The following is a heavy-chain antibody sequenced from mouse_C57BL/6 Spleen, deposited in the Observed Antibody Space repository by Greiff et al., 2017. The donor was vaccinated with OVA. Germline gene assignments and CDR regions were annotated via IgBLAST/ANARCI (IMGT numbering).Heavy chain of an antibody. D-gene: IGHD2-5*01. V-gene: IGHV1-64*01. Sequence: QVQLQQPGAELVKPGASVKLSCKASGYTFTSYWMHWVKQRPGQGLEWIGMIHPNSGSTNYNEKFKSKATLTVDKSSSTAYMQLSSLTSEDSAVYYCARYYSNYDVYFDYWGQGTTLTVSS. CDR1: GYTFTSYW. CDR3: ARYYSNYDVYFDY. J-gene: IGHJ2*01. CDR2: IHPNSGST.